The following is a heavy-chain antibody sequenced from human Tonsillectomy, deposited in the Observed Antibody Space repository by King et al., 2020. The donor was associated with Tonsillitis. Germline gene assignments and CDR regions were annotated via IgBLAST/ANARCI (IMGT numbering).Heavy chain of an antibody. V-gene: IGHV3-21*01. CDR1: GVTFSSYS. D-gene: IGHD6-13*01. CDR2: ISSSSSYI. Sequence: EQLVQSGGGLVKPGGSLRLSCAASGVTFSSYSMNWVRQAPGKGVEWVSSISSSSSYIYYADSVKGRFTISRDNAKNSLYLQMNSLRAEDTAVYYCARGFASAAAGTFLDYWGQGTLVTVSS. J-gene: IGHJ4*02. CDR3: ARGFASAAAGTFLDY.